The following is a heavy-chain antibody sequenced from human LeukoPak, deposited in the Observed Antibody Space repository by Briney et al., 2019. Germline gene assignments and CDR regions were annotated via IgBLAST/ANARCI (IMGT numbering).Heavy chain of an antibody. CDR2: INQDGSEK. J-gene: IGHJ4*02. CDR1: GFTFRRYW. D-gene: IGHD2-15*01. Sequence: GGSLRLSCVASGFTFRRYWMSWVRQAPGKGLEWVANINQDGSEKYYVDSVKGRFTISRDNSKNSLYLQMSSLRAEDAAVYYCATDPRPDSGSFLGFDFWGQGPLVTVSS. CDR3: ATDPRPDSGSFLGFDF. V-gene: IGHV3-7*01.